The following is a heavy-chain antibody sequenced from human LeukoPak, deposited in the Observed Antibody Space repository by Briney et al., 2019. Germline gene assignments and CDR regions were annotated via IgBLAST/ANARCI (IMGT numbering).Heavy chain of an antibody. V-gene: IGHV1-8*03. Sequence: ASVKVSCKASGYTFTSYDINWVRQASGQGLEWMGWMNPNTGNTGYAQKFQGRVTITRNTSISTVYMELSSLRSEDTAVYYCARGLNVVRNSYYYYYMDVWGKGTTVTISS. CDR1: GYTFTSYD. D-gene: IGHD2-21*01. CDR3: ARGLNVVRNSYYYYYMDV. CDR2: MNPNTGNT. J-gene: IGHJ6*03.